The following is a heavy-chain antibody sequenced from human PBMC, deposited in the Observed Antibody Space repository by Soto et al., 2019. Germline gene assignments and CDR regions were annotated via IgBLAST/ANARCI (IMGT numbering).Heavy chain of an antibody. D-gene: IGHD3-9*01. CDR3: ARYLSDIFTGDP. Sequence: SVKVSCKASGGTFSSYTISWVRQAPGQGLEWMGRIIPILGIANYAQKFQGRVTITADKSTSTAYMELSSLRSEDTAVYYCARYLSDIFTGDPWGQGTLVTVSS. CDR2: IIPILGIA. V-gene: IGHV1-69*02. J-gene: IGHJ5*02. CDR1: GGTFSSYT.